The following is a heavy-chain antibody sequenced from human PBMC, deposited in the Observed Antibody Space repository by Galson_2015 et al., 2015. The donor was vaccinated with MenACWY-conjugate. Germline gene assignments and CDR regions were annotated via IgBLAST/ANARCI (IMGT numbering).Heavy chain of an antibody. CDR2: IYSGGST. J-gene: IGHJ6*02. CDR1: GFTVSSNY. D-gene: IGHD3-3*01. CDR3: ARNLEWFSLYYYYGMDV. V-gene: IGHV3-53*01. Sequence: LRLSCAASGFTVSSNYMSWVRQAPGKGLEWVPVIYSGGSTYYADSVKGRFTISRDNSKNTLYLQMNSLRAEDTAVYYCARNLEWFSLYYYYGMDVWGQGTTVTVSS.